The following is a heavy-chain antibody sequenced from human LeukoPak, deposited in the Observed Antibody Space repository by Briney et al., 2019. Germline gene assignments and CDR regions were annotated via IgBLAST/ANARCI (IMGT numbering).Heavy chain of an antibody. D-gene: IGHD1-26*01. CDR1: GYSISSGYY. CDR2: IYHSGST. CDR3: ARAEDIVGAPLDY. J-gene: IGHJ4*02. V-gene: IGHV4-38-2*02. Sequence: PSETLSLTCTVSGYSISSGYYWGWIRQPPGKGLEWIGSIYHSGSTYYNPSLKSRVTISVDTSKNQFSLKLSSVTAADTAVYYCARAEDIVGAPLDYWGQGTLVTVSS.